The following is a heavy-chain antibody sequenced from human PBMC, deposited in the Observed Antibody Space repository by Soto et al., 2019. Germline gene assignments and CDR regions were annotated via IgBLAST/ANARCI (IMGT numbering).Heavy chain of an antibody. D-gene: IGHD1-26*01. CDR2: IYHSGST. J-gene: IGHJ6*02. Sequence: QLQLQESGSGLVKPSQTLSLTCAVSGGSISSGGYSWSWIRQPPGKGLERIGYIYHSGSTYYNPSLKRRVTISVDRSKNQFSLKLSSVTAADTAVYYCARAGVGATPYYYYGMDVWGQGTTVTVSS. CDR3: ARAGVGATPYYYYGMDV. V-gene: IGHV4-30-2*01. CDR1: GGSISSGGYS.